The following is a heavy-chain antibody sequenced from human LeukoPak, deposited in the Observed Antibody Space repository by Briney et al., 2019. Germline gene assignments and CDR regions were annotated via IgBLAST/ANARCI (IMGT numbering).Heavy chain of an antibody. J-gene: IGHJ4*02. CDR3: ARDVGSSGWYNYFDY. CDR2: INPSGGST. Sequence: ASVKVSCKASGYTFTSYYMHWVRQAPGQGLEWMGIINPSGGSTSYAQKFQGRVTMTRDTSTSTVYMELSSLRSEDTAVYYCARDVGSSGWYNYFDYWGQGTLVTVSP. CDR1: GYTFTSYY. V-gene: IGHV1-46*01. D-gene: IGHD6-19*01.